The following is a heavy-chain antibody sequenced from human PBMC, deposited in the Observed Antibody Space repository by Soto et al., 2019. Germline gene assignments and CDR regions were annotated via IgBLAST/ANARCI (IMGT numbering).Heavy chain of an antibody. Sequence: QVQLVQSGAEVKKPGASVKVSCKASGYTFTSYGVSWVRQAPGQGLEWMGWISGYNGNTNYAQKLQGRVTMTTDTPTSTAYMELRSLRSADTAVYYCARAGKYYYGSGSPYYYGMDVWGQGITVTVSS. CDR2: ISGYNGNT. D-gene: IGHD3-10*01. J-gene: IGHJ6*02. CDR3: ARAGKYYYGSGSPYYYGMDV. V-gene: IGHV1-18*04. CDR1: GYTFTSYG.